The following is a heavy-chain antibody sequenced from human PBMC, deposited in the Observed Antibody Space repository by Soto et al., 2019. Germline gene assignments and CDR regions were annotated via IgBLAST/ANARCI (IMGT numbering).Heavy chain of an antibody. V-gene: IGHV5-51*01. CDR2: IYPGDSDT. D-gene: IGHD5-18*01. CDR1: GYSFTNYW. CDR3: SRHSGDTTIGHTDY. J-gene: IGHJ4*02. Sequence: EVQLVPSGAEVKKPGESLKISCKGSGYSFTNYWIDWVRPMPGQGLEWMGIIYPGDSDTRYSPSFKCHVTTSAGKSISTAYLQWSSLKTSDSAMSYGSRHSGDTTIGHTDYWGQGTLVTVAA.